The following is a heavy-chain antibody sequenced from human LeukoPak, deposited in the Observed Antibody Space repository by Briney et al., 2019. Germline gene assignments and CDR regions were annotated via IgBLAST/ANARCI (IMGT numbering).Heavy chain of an antibody. Sequence: SETLSLTCTVSGGSLSSGDYYWSWIRQPPGKGLEWIGYICYSGSTYYNPSLKSRVTISVDRSKNQFSLKLSSVTAADTAVYYCAREAVVAATTPFDYWGQGTLVTVSS. CDR3: AREAVVAATTPFDY. CDR2: ICYSGST. CDR1: GGSLSSGDYY. D-gene: IGHD2-15*01. J-gene: IGHJ4*02. V-gene: IGHV4-30-4*08.